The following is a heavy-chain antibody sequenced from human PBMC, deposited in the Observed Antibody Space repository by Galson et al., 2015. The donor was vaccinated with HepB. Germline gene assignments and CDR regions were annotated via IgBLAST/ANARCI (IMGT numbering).Heavy chain of an antibody. CDR2: ISGSAGST. CDR1: GFTFSRYD. CDR3: AKDLGGAFGELLRPDITYFDY. J-gene: IGHJ4*02. Sequence: SLRLSCAASGFTFSRYDMNWVRQAPGKGLEWVAVISGSAGSTNYADSVKGRFSISRDNSKNTLYLQMNGLRAEDTAVYYCAKDLGGAFGELLRPDITYFDYWGQGTLVTVSS. V-gene: IGHV3-23*01. D-gene: IGHD3-10*01.